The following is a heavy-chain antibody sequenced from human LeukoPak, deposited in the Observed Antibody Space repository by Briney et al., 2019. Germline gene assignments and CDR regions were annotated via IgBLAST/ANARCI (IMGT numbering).Heavy chain of an antibody. CDR1: GYTFTGYY. Sequence: ASVKVSCKASGYTFTGYYMHWVRQAPGQGLEWMGRINPNSGGTNYAQKFQGRVTMTRDTSINTAYMELSTLRSDDTAVYYCATYYYGSGSSPFDYWGQGTLVTVSS. CDR2: INPNSGGT. D-gene: IGHD3-10*01. J-gene: IGHJ4*02. V-gene: IGHV1-2*06. CDR3: ATYYYGSGSSPFDY.